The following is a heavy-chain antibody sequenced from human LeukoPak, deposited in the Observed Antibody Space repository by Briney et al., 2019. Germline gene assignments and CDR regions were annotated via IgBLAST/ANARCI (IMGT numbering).Heavy chain of an antibody. V-gene: IGHV4-34*01. CDR3: ARSVQGYSGYDYNWFDS. CDR1: GESFTDYY. Sequence: SETLSLTCAVYGESFTDYYWTWIRQPPGKGLEWIGEISHSGSTNYNPSLKSRVTISVDTSKSQFSLHVNSVTAADTALYYCARSVQGYSGYDYNWFDSWGQGTLVTVSS. D-gene: IGHD5-12*01. J-gene: IGHJ5*01. CDR2: ISHSGST.